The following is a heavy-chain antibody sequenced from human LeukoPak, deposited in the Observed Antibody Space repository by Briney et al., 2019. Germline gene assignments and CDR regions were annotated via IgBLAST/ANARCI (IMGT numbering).Heavy chain of an antibody. D-gene: IGHD5-18*01. J-gene: IGHJ5*02. V-gene: IGHV4-30-4*01. Sequence: PSQTLSLTCTVSGGSISSGDYYWSWIRQPPGTGLEWIGYIYYSGSTNYNPSLKSRVTISVDTSKNQFSLKLSSVTAADTAVYYCAGQGDAAWINWFDPWGQGTLVTVSS. CDR3: AGQGDAAWINWFDP. CDR2: IYYSGST. CDR1: GGSISSGDYY.